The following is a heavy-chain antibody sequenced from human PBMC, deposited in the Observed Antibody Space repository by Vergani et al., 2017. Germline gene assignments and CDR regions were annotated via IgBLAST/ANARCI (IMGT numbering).Heavy chain of an antibody. V-gene: IGHV5-51*01. D-gene: IGHD1-1*01. J-gene: IGHJ4*02. CDR3: ARHTTYTDS. CDR2: IHPADSAT. CDR1: GYSFTNYW. Sequence: EVQLVQSGAEVKKPGESLKISCQISGYSFTNYWIGWVRQMPGKGLEWMGIIHPADSATRYSPSFQGQVTISADKSISTAFLQWDSLKASDTALYYCARHTTYTDSWGQGTLVTVSS.